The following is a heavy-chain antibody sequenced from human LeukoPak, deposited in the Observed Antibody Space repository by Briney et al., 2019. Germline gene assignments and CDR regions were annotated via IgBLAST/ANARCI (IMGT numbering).Heavy chain of an antibody. CDR3: ARDYGGYDYVWGSYRRDY. J-gene: IGHJ4*02. CDR1: GYTFTSYG. CDR2: ISAYNGNT. V-gene: IGHV1-18*01. D-gene: IGHD3-16*02. Sequence: APVKVSCKASGYTFTSYGISWVRQAPGQGLEWMGWISAYNGNTNYAQKLQGRVTMTTDTSTSTAYMELRSLRSDDTAVYYCARDYGGYDYVWGSYRRDYWGQGTLVTVSS.